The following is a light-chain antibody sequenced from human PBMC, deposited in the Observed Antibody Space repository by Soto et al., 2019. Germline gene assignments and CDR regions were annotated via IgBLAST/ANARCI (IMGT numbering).Light chain of an antibody. Sequence: EIVLTQSPGTLSLSPGERATLSCRASQSVSSSYLAWYQQTPGQAPRLLIYGASSLTTGIPDRFSGSGSGTDFTLTISRLEPEDFAVYDCQQYGRSRLTFGGGTKVEIK. J-gene: IGKJ4*02. CDR2: GAS. CDR3: QQYGRSRLT. V-gene: IGKV3-20*01. CDR1: QSVSSSY.